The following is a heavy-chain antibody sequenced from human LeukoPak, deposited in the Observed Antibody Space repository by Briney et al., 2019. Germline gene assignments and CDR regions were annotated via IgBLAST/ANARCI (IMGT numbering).Heavy chain of an antibody. J-gene: IGHJ4*02. CDR1: GFTFSNYA. D-gene: IGHD1-26*01. Sequence: GGSLRLSSAASGFTFSNYAISWVRQAPGKGLEWVSSISPSTTSSYYADSVRDRSTISRDNSKNPPYLQMISLRAADTAFSYCAKDMASRATNYDCWGQGTLVSVSS. CDR2: ISPSTTSS. CDR3: AKDMASRATNYDC. V-gene: IGHV3-23*01.